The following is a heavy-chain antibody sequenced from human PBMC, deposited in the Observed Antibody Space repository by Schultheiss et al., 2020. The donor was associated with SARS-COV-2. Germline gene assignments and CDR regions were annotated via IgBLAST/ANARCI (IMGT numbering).Heavy chain of an antibody. CDR1: GGSISSYY. V-gene: IGHV4-59*12. CDR2: IYYSGST. J-gene: IGHJ6*02. D-gene: IGHD3-3*01. CDR3: ARDPVGTIFGVVINGYYGMDV. Sequence: SETLSLTCTVSGGSISSYYWSWIRQPPGKGLEWIGYIYYSGSTNYNPSLKSRVTISVDTSKNQFSLKLSSVTAADTAVYYCARDPVGTIFGVVINGYYGMDVWGQGTTVTVSS.